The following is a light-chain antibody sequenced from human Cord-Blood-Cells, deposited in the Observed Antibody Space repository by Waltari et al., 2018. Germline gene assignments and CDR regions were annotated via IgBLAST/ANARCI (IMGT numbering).Light chain of an antibody. J-gene: IGLJ2*01. CDR1: SSDVGGYNY. CDR3: SSYTSSSTVV. V-gene: IGLV2-14*01. Sequence: QSALTPPASVSGSPGQSITISCTGTSSDVGGYNYVSWYQQHPGKAPKLMIYDVSNRPSGVSNRFSGSKSGNTASLTISGPQAEDEADYYCSSYTSSSTVVFGGGTKLTVL. CDR2: DVS.